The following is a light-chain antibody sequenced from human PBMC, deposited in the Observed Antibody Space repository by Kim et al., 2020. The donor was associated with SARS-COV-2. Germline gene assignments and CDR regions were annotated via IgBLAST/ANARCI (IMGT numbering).Light chain of an antibody. J-gene: IGKJ1*01. CDR1: QGIGTS. Sequence: AIQFAQSPSSLSASVGDRVTITCRASQGIGTSLAWYRQRPGKAPQLLMEGTSTLESGVPSWFTGSGSGTDFILTISSLQPEDFATYYCQQFKSFPPTFGQGTKVDIK. CDR3: QQFKSFPPT. V-gene: IGKV1-13*02. CDR2: GTS.